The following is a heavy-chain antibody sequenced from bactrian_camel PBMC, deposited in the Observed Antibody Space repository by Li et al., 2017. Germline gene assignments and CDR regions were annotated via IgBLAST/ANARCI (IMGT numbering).Heavy chain of an antibody. CDR2: VFSGPGITST. V-gene: IGHV3S68*01. J-gene: IGHJ6*01. Sequence: HVQLVESGGGSVQAGGSLRLSCAASGLTFSRMCFKWFHQAPGKEREGVVGVFSGPGITSTHFSDSVTGRFAATADNAKSTLYLQLNNLKPEDTGMYYCAADAPRQYCSGGYRGTIWGYWGQGTQVTVS. CDR1: GLTFSRMC. CDR3: AADAPRQYCSGGYRGTIWGY. D-gene: IGHD2*01.